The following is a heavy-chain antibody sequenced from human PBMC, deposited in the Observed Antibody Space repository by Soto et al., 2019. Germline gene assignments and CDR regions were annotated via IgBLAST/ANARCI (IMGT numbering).Heavy chain of an antibody. J-gene: IGHJ4*02. Sequence: VASVKVSCKASGYTFTSNGISWVRQAPGQGLEWMGWISGYNGNTNYAQNLQGRVTMTTDTSTSTAYMELRSLRSDDTAGYYCAREALYYESSGLDYWGQGTLVTVSS. CDR1: GYTFTSNG. CDR3: AREALYYESSGLDY. V-gene: IGHV1-18*01. CDR2: ISGYNGNT. D-gene: IGHD3-22*01.